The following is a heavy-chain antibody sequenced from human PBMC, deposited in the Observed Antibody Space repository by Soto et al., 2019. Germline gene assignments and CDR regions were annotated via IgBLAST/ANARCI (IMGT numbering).Heavy chain of an antibody. V-gene: IGHV4-59*01. D-gene: IGHD5-12*01. CDR3: ARGRRWLQLPEY. CDR2: IYYSGST. CDR1: GVSISSYY. J-gene: IGHJ4*02. Sequence: PSETLSLTFTVSGVSISSYYWSWIRQPPGKGLEWIGYIYYSGSTNYNPSLKSRVTISVDTSKNQFSLKLSSVTAADTAVYYCARGRRWLQLPEYWGQGTLVTVSS.